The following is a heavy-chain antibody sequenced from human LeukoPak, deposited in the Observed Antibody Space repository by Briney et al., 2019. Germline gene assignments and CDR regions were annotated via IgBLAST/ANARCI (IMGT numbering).Heavy chain of an antibody. V-gene: IGHV4-59*01. Sequence: PSETLSLTCTVSGGSISSYYWSWVRQPPGEGLEWIGYIYYIGSTNYNPSLKSRVTISVDTSKNQFSLKLSSVTAADTAVYYCARGGDPEMWFGYWGQGTLVTVSS. J-gene: IGHJ4*02. CDR1: GGSISSYY. CDR3: ARGGDPEMWFGY. D-gene: IGHD4-17*01. CDR2: IYYIGST.